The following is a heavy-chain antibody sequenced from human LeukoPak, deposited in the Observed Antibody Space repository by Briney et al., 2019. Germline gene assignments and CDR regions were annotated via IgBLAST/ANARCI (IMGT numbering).Heavy chain of an antibody. CDR2: IYYTGST. J-gene: IGHJ4*02. CDR3: ARHKPTGSYPLEL. D-gene: IGHD3-10*01. Sequence: SETLSLTCTVSGGSISSYYWSWLRQPPGKGLEWIGHIYYTGSTNYNPSLGSRLTISVDTSTSQLSLKLSSVTAADTAVYYCARHKPTGSYPLELWGQGTLVTVSS. V-gene: IGHV4-59*08. CDR1: GGSISSYY.